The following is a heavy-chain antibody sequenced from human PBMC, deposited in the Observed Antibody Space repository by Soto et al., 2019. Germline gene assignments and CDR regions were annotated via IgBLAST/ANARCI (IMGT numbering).Heavy chain of an antibody. CDR2: LCQTGST. Sequence: QLQLRESGAGLVEPSETLSLTCTVSGGSINSGAYSWSWIRQSPGKGLKWLGFLCQTGSTYYSPSHRSPVTISIDRSRNQMSLKLRSVTAADTAVYYCARDNSGGSDSECYFPGWFDPWGQGTLVTVSS. CDR1: GGSINSGAYS. J-gene: IGHJ5*02. V-gene: IGHV4-30-2*06. D-gene: IGHD2-21*01. CDR3: ARDNSGGSDSECYFPGWFDP.